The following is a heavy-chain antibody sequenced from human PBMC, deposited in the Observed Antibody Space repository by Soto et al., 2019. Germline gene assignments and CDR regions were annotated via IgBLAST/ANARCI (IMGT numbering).Heavy chain of an antibody. D-gene: IGHD2-2*01. CDR2: FDPEDGET. CDR3: ATETPADMPEGNHWFDP. V-gene: IGHV1-24*01. J-gene: IGHJ5*02. CDR1: GYTLTELS. Sequence: ASVKVSCKVSGYTLTELSMHWVRQAPGKGLEWMGGFDPEDGETIYAQKFQGRVTMTEDTSTDTAYMELSSLRSEDTAVYYCATETPADMPEGNHWFDPWGQGTLVTVSS.